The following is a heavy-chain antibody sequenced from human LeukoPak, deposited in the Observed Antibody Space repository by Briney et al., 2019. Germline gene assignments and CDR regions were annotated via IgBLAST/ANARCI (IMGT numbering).Heavy chain of an antibody. CDR1: AFTFSSYA. CDR3: ARSGDPGTRTGTLDY. Sequence: PGGSLRLSCAASAFTFSSYAMSWVRQAPGKGLEWVSLISGGGDTTYYADSVKGRFTISRDNSKNTLYLQMNSLRAEDTAVYYCARSGDPGTRTGTLDYWGQGTLVTVSS. CDR2: ISGGGDTT. J-gene: IGHJ4*02. V-gene: IGHV3-23*01. D-gene: IGHD1-1*01.